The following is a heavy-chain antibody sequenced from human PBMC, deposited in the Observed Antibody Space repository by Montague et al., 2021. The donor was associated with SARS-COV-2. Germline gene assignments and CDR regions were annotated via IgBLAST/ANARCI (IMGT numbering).Heavy chain of an antibody. CDR2: NHNRGSN. CDR3: ARRGGGGLYWYFGL. J-gene: IGHJ2*01. V-gene: IGHV4-61*01. CDR1: GGSVSSGNYY. Sequence: SETLSLTCTVSGGSVSSGNYYWSWIRPPPGKGVEWIGYNHNRGSNYYNPSIKSRVTISEDTSKNQFSLRLTSVTAADTAVYYCARRGGGGLYWYFGLWGRGTLVTVSS. D-gene: IGHD3-16*01.